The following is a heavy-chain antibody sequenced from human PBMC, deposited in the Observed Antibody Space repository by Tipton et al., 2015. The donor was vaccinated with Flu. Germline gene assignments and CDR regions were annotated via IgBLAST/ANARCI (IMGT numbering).Heavy chain of an antibody. D-gene: IGHD4-17*01. J-gene: IGHJ4*02. CDR1: GYAFASYG. V-gene: IGHV1-18*04. CDR2: ISVYHGHT. CDR3: ARDYFTVMKGGSADY. Sequence: QSGAEVKQPGASVTVSCKASGYAFASYGVTWVRQAPGQQGLEWIGWISVYHGHTNYAQKLQGRVTMTTDTSTNTAYMNLRSLTSDDTAVYYCARDYFTVMKGGSADYWGQGTLVTVSS.